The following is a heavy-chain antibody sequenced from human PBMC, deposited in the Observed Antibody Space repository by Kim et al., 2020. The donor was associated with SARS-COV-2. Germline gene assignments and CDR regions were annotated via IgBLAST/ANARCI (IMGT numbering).Heavy chain of an antibody. Sequence: SETLSLTCTVSGGSISSGGYYWSWIRQHPGKGLEWIGYIYYSGSTYYNPSLKSRVTISVDTSKNQFSLKLSSVTAADTAVYYCARGYSGYDLSFMNHWFDPWGQGTLVTVSS. CDR2: IYYSGST. CDR1: GGSISSGGYY. V-gene: IGHV4-31*03. CDR3: ARGYSGYDLSFMNHWFDP. D-gene: IGHD5-12*01. J-gene: IGHJ5*02.